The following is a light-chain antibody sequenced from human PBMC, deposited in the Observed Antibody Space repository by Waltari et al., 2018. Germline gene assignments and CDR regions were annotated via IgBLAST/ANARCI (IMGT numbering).Light chain of an antibody. V-gene: IGLV8-61*01. CDR3: SMYMGSGVWV. CDR1: SGSVSSTSY. Sequence: QTVVTQEPSLSVSPGGTVTLTCALSSGSVSSTSYPTWYQQTPGQPPRTLVYKGISRSSGVPVRFSDAILGNTATLTITGAQADDGSDYYCSMYMGSGVWVFGGGTKLTVL. J-gene: IGLJ3*02. CDR2: KGI.